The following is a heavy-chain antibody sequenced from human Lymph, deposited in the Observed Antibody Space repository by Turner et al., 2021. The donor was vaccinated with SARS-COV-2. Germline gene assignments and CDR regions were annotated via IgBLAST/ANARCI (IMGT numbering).Heavy chain of an antibody. CDR1: EYTVSSNY. D-gene: IGHD4-17*01. CDR3: ARVLPYGDYFDF. Sequence: EVQLVESVGGVIQRGGSLRHSCAASEYTVSSNYMSWVRQAPGKGLEWVSLIYSGASTFYADSVKGRFTISRDNSKNTLYLQMNSLRADDTAVYYCARVLPYGDYFDFWGQGTLVTVSS. CDR2: IYSGAST. V-gene: IGHV3-53*01. J-gene: IGHJ4*01.